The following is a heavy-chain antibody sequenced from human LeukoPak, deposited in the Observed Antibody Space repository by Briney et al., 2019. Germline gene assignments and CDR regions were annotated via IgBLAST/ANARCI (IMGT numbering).Heavy chain of an antibody. J-gene: IGHJ4*02. Sequence: GGCLRLSCAASAFTFSGYEVTWVRQAPGKGLGWVSYIDTSGSIKHYADSVKGRFTITRDDAKNSLSLQMNSLRADDTAVYYCAKDLDYTTSGYYFDYWGQGTLVTVSS. CDR1: AFTFSGYE. V-gene: IGHV3-48*03. CDR3: AKDLDYTTSGYYFDY. CDR2: IDTSGSIK. D-gene: IGHD4-11*01.